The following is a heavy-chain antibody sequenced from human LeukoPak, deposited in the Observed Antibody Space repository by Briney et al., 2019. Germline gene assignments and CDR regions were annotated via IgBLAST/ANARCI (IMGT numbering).Heavy chain of an antibody. D-gene: IGHD2-21*01. Sequence: SEALSDTPAEHGGSCCDYYCSRVRDPLGERVWCSAQIQTYGGTYYNSSLTSRLTISIDTSKTQFSLRLTSLTAADTAFYYCARDRDRSKAGEHWGQGTLVTVSS. CDR1: GGSCCDYY. CDR3: ARDRDRSKAGEH. CDR2: IQTYGGT. J-gene: IGHJ4*02. V-gene: IGHV4-34*01.